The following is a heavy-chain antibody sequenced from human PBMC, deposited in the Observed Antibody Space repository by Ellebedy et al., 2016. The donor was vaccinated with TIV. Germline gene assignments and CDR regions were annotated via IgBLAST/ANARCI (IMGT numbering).Heavy chain of an antibody. CDR1: GFTFSNAW. J-gene: IGHJ4*02. D-gene: IGHD6-19*01. Sequence: GESLKISCAASGFTFSNAWMTWVRQAPGKGLEWIGRIKSKSDGGTPDYVAPVKGRFTISRDDSTNTMYLQINSLKSEDTAVYYCTSMYSSGPRPGYWGQGTLVTVSS. CDR2: IKSKSDGGTP. CDR3: TSMYSSGPRPGY. V-gene: IGHV3-15*01.